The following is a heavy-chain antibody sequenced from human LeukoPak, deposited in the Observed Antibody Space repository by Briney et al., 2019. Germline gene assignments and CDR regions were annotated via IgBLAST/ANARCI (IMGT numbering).Heavy chain of an antibody. CDR1: GGSLNSGSYY. J-gene: IGHJ4*02. Sequence: SETLSLTCTVFGGSLNSGSYYWSWIRHHPGKGLEWIGYISYRGSTHSNPSLKSRVSISADTSKNQFSLNLNSVTAADTAVYYCARDRGDGFDYWGQGTLVTVSS. V-gene: IGHV4-31*03. CDR3: ARDRGDGFDY. CDR2: ISYRGST. D-gene: IGHD3-16*01.